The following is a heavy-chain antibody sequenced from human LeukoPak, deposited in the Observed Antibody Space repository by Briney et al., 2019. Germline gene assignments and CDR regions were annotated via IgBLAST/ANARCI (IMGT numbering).Heavy chain of an antibody. Sequence: GGSLRLSCAASGFTFRSYSMNWVRQAPGEGLEWVSYISSSSSTIYYADSVKGRFTISRDNAKNSLYLKMNSLRAEDTAVFYCARYTATVVWGKGTTVSVS. CDR3: ARYTATVV. D-gene: IGHD5-18*01. CDR2: ISSSSSTI. J-gene: IGHJ6*03. V-gene: IGHV3-48*01. CDR1: GFTFRSYS.